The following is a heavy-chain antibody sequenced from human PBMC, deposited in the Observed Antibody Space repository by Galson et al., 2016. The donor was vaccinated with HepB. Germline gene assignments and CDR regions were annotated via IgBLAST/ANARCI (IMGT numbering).Heavy chain of an antibody. CDR3: AKDITDLVVVIAAQH. J-gene: IGHJ1*01. Sequence: SLRLSCAASGFTFRDYCMIWIRQAPGKGLEWISYISSSGSTIYYADSVKGRFTISRDMTKNSLYLQMNSLRAEDSAVYYCAKDITDLVVVIAAQHWGQGTLVTVSS. D-gene: IGHD2-15*01. V-gene: IGHV3-11*04. CDR2: ISSSGSTI. CDR1: GFTFRDYC.